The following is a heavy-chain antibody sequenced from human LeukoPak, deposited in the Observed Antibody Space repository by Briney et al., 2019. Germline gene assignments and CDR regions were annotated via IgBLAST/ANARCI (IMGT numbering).Heavy chain of an antibody. CDR3: ASYSSGWYDAFDI. V-gene: IGHV4-30-4*08. CDR2: MYYSVST. CDR1: GGSINSGDYY. J-gene: IGHJ3*02. D-gene: IGHD6-19*01. Sequence: SETLSLTCTVSGGSINSGDYYWSWIREPPGKGLEWIGYMYYSVSTYYNPSLKSRVTISVDTSKNPFSPKLSSVTAAATAVYYCASYSSGWYDAFDIWGQGTMVTVSS.